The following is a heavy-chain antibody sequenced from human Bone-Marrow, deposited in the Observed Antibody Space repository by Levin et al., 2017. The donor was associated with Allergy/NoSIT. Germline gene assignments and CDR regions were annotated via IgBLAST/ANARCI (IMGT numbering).Heavy chain of an antibody. D-gene: IGHD3-16*02. CDR1: GGSFSGYY. V-gene: IGHV4-34*01. CDR3: ARGATGYDYVWGSYRHSVGLSYFDY. CDR2: INHSGST. Sequence: SETLSLTCAVYGGSFSGYYWSWIRQPPGKGLEWIGEINHSGSTNYNPSLKSRVTISVDTSKNQFSLKLSSVTAADTAVYYCARGATGYDYVWGSYRHSVGLSYFDYWGQGTLVTVSS. J-gene: IGHJ4*02.